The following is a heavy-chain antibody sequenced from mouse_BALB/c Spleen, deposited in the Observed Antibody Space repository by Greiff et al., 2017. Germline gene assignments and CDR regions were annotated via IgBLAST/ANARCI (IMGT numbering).Heavy chain of an antibody. V-gene: IGHV5-6-5*01. Sequence: EVHLVESGGGLVKPGGSLKLSCAASGFTFSSYAMSWVRQTPEKRLEWVASISSGGSTYYPDSVKGRFTISRDNARNILYLQMSSLRSEDTAMYYCARGKEDYYAMDYWGQGTSVTVSS. CDR1: GFTFSSYA. J-gene: IGHJ4*01. CDR2: ISSGGST. CDR3: ARGKEDYYAMDY.